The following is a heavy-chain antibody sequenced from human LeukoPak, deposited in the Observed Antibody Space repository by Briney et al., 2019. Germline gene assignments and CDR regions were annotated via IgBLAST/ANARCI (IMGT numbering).Heavy chain of an antibody. CDR3: ARDLGGNDAFDI. CDR2: INHSGST. CDR1: GGSISSYY. V-gene: IGHV4-34*01. D-gene: IGHD1-1*01. Sequence: SETLSLTCTVSGGSISSYYWSWIRQPPGKGLEWIGEINHSGSTNYNPSLKSRVTISVDTSKNQFSLKLSSVTAADTAVYYCARDLGGNDAFDIWGQGTMVTVSS. J-gene: IGHJ3*02.